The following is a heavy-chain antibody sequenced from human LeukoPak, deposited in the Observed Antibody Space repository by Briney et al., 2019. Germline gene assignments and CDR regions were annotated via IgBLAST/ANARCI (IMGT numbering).Heavy chain of an antibody. CDR3: AARDGYNNLDY. D-gene: IGHD5-24*01. V-gene: IGHV1-69*04. CDR2: IIPILGIA. J-gene: IGHJ4*02. Sequence: GASVKVSCKASGGTFSSYAISWVRQAPGQGLEWMGRIIPILGIANYAQKFQGRVTITADKSTSTAYMELSSLRSGDTAVYYCAARDGYNNLDYWGQGTLVTVSS. CDR1: GGTFSSYA.